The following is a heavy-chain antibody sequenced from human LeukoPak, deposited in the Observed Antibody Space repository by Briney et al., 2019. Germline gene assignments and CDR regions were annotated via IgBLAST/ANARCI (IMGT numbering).Heavy chain of an antibody. CDR2: INTGSTYT. CDR3: ARGHVKVDY. Sequence: GGSLRLSCAASGFTFSDYYMTWIRQAPGKGLEWLSYINTGSTYTNYANSVKGRFTISRDNAKNTLYLQMNSLRAEDTAVYYCARGHVKVDYWGQGTLVTVSS. J-gene: IGHJ4*02. CDR1: GFTFSDYY. V-gene: IGHV3-11*06.